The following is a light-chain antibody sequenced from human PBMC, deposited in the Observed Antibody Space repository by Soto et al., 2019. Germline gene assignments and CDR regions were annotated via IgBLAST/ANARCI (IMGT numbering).Light chain of an antibody. CDR2: GAS. V-gene: IGKV3-20*01. CDR1: QSVSNNY. Sequence: EIVLTQSPGTLSLSTGESATLXXRASQSVSNNYLAWYQQKPGQAPRXLIYGASNRATGIPDRFSGSGSGTDFTLTISRLEPEDFAVYYCQQYGSSGTFGQGTRLEIK. J-gene: IGKJ5*01. CDR3: QQYGSSGT.